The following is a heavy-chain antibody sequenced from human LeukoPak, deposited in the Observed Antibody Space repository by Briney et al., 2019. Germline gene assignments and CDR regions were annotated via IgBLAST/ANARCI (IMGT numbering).Heavy chain of an antibody. CDR1: GGSISSYY. CDR3: ARDSGPYGDYGWFDP. D-gene: IGHD4-17*01. J-gene: IGHJ5*02. Sequence: SETLSLTCTVSGGSISSYYWNWIRQPAGKGLEWIGHIYTSGSTNYNSSLKSRVTMSVDTSKNQFSVKLNSVIAADTAVYYCARDSGPYGDYGWFDPWGQGTLVTVSS. V-gene: IGHV4-4*07. CDR2: IYTSGST.